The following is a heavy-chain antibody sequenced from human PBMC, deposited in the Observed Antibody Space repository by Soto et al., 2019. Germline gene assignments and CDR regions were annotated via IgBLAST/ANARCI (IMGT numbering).Heavy chain of an antibody. CDR3: AKDAGAFDI. J-gene: IGHJ3*02. D-gene: IGHD6-13*01. CDR1: GFTFDDYA. CDR2: ISWNSGSI. Sequence: PGGSLRLSCAASGFTFDDYAMHWVRQAPGKGLEWVSGISWNSGSIGYADSVKGRFTISRDNARNSLYLQMNSLRAEDTALYYCAKDAGAFDIWGQGTMVTVSS. V-gene: IGHV3-9*01.